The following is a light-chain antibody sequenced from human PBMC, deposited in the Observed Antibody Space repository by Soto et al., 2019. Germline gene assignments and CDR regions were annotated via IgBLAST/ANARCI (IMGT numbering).Light chain of an antibody. CDR2: DVT. CDR3: SSYTTSKTVI. CDR1: SSDVGAYNY. Sequence: QSALAQPASVSGSPGQSITISCTGTSSDVGAYNYVSWYHQHHPGKAPELIIYDVTDRPSGVSTRFSGSKSGNTASLTISGLQAEDEGDYYCSSYTTSKTVIFGGGTKVTVL. V-gene: IGLV2-14*01. J-gene: IGLJ2*01.